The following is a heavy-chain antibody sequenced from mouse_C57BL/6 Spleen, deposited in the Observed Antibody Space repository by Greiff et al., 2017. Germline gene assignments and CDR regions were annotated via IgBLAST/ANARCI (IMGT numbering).Heavy chain of an antibody. V-gene: IGHV1-55*01. CDR1: GYTFTSYW. D-gene: IGHD3-1*01. CDR3: ARSGLSGYYAMDY. CDR2: IYPGSGST. Sequence: VQLQQPGAELVKPGASVKMSCKASGYTFTSYWITWVKQRPGQGLEWIGDIYPGSGSTNYNEKFKSKATLTVDTSSSTAYMQLSSLTSEDSAVYYCARSGLSGYYAMDYWGQGTSVTVSS. J-gene: IGHJ4*01.